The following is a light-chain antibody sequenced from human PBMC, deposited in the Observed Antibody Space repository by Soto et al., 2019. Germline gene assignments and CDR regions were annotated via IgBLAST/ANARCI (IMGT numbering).Light chain of an antibody. CDR3: NSYTSTSTGV. CDR1: SSDVGGYNY. CDR2: EVS. Sequence: QPASVSGSPGQSITISCTGTSSDVGGYNYVSWYQQHPGKAPKLIIYEVSNRPSGVSNRSSGSKSGNTASLTISGLQAEDEADYYCNSYTSTSTGVFGTGTKLTVL. J-gene: IGLJ1*01. V-gene: IGLV2-14*01.